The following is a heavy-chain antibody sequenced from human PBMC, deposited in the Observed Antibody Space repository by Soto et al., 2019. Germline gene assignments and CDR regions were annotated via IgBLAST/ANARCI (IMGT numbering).Heavy chain of an antibody. Sequence: QITLNESGPTLVKPTQTLTLTCTFSGFSLSTRDVGVSWIRQPPGEALAWLGVVYWDDSKNYRPSLESSLTIAKDTSKNQVVLRMTKMHPGDTSTYYYAHCRGGLASFWGQGTLVTVSS. CDR1: GFSLSTRDVG. V-gene: IGHV2-5*02. CDR2: VYWDDSK. J-gene: IGHJ4*02. CDR3: AHCRGGLASF. D-gene: IGHD2-15*01.